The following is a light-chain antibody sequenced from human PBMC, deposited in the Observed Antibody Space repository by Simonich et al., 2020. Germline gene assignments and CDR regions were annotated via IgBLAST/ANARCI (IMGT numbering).Light chain of an antibody. Sequence: QSALTQPPSASGSPGQSVTISCTGTSSDVGGYNYVSWSQQHPGKAPKLMIYEDSNRPSGVPDRFSGSKSGNTASLTVAGLQAEDEADYYCSSYAGGNNWVFGGGTKLTVL. V-gene: IGLV2-8*01. CDR3: SSYAGGNNWV. CDR2: EDS. J-gene: IGLJ3*02. CDR1: SSDVGGYNY.